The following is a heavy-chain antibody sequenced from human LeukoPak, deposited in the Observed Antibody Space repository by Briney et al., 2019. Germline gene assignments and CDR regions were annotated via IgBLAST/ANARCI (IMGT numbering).Heavy chain of an antibody. D-gene: IGHD3-3*01. V-gene: IGHV3-7*01. J-gene: IGHJ4*02. Sequence: GGSLRLSCAASGFTFSSYWMSWVRQAPGKGLEWVANIKQDGSEKYYVDSVKGRFTISRDNAKNSLYLQMNSLRAEDTAVYYCARDNRITIFGVVIITLDYWGQGTLVTVSS. CDR3: ARDNRITIFGVVIITLDY. CDR1: GFTFSSYW. CDR2: IKQDGSEK.